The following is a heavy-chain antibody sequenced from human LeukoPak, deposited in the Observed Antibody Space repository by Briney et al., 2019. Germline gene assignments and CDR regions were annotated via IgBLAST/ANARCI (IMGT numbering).Heavy chain of an antibody. CDR3: ARDPGDTDWYNFDF. Sequence: SDTLSLTCTVSGGSLSGHFWSWFRRPPGKGLENIGYIYSSGSTNYNPSYKSRFTVSLEMSKNQFSLRLSSVTAADTAVYYCARDPGDTDWYNFDFWGQGILVTVSS. J-gene: IGHJ4*02. CDR2: IYSSGST. CDR1: GGSLSGHF. D-gene: IGHD3-9*01. V-gene: IGHV4-59*11.